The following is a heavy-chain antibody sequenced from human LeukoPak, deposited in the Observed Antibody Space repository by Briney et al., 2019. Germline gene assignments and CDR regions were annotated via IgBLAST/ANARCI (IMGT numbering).Heavy chain of an antibody. CDR1: GFTFSSYS. CDR2: ISSSSSYI. D-gene: IGHD6-13*01. CDR3: ARGLPYSSSPNWFDP. Sequence: PGRSLRLSCAASGFTFSSYSMNWVRQAPGKGLEWVSSISSSSSYIYYADSVKGRFTISRDNAKNSLYLQMNSLRAEDTAVYYCARGLPYSSSPNWFDPWGQGTLVTVSS. V-gene: IGHV3-21*01. J-gene: IGHJ5*02.